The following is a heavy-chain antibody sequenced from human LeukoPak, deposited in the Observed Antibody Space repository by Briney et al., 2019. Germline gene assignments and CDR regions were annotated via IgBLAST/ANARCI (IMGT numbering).Heavy chain of an antibody. Sequence: GGSLRLSCAASGFTFSSYSMNWVRQAPGKGLEWVSSISSSSSYIYYADSVKGRFTISRDNSKNTLYLQMNSLRAEDTAVYYCARVTGGILNYFDYWGQGTLVTVSS. CDR2: ISSSSSYI. CDR1: GFTFSSYS. CDR3: ARVTGGILNYFDY. D-gene: IGHD3-16*01. J-gene: IGHJ4*02. V-gene: IGHV3-21*01.